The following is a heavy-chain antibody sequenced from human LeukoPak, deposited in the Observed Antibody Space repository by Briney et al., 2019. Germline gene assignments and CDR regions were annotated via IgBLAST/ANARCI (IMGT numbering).Heavy chain of an antibody. CDR1: GFTFSTYT. Sequence: GRSPRLSRAASGFTFSTYTIHWVRQAPGKGLEWVAVISYDGSSDYYADSVKGRFTISRDDSKNTLYLQMNSLRAEDTAVYYCARASRWLQVGFDYWGQGTPVTVSS. CDR3: ARASRWLQVGFDY. CDR2: ISYDGSSD. J-gene: IGHJ4*02. D-gene: IGHD5-24*01. V-gene: IGHV3-30-3*01.